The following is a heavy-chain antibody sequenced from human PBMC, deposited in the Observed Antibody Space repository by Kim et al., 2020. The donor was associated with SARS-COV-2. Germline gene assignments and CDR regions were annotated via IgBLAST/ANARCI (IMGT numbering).Heavy chain of an antibody. J-gene: IGHJ4*02. Sequence: GGSLRLSCAASGFSFNDYTMHWVRQAPGKGLEWVSFIYWDGGTTYYADSVKGRFTISRDNSKNSLYLQMNSLTIEDSAFYYCARDRGSGWFGTFDSWGQGTLVTVSS. V-gene: IGHV3-43*01. CDR3: ARDRGSGWFGTFDS. CDR2: IYWDGGTT. D-gene: IGHD6-19*01. CDR1: GFSFNDYT.